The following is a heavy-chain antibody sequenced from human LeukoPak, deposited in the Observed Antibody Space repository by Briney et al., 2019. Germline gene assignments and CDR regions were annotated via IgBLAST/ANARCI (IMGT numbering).Heavy chain of an antibody. V-gene: IGHV3-74*01. CDR1: GFTFSSYW. CDR3: ARGVGYCSSTSCYWWFDP. D-gene: IGHD2-2*01. J-gene: IGHJ5*02. Sequence: QPGGSLRLSCAASGFTFSSYWMHWLRQAPGKGLVWVSRINSDGSSTSYADSVKGRFTISRANAKNALYLQMNSLRAEDTAVYYCARGVGYCSSTSCYWWFDPWGQGTLVTVSS. CDR2: INSDGSST.